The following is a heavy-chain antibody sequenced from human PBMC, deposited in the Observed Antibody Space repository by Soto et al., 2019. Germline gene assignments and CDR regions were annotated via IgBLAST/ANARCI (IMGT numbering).Heavy chain of an antibody. CDR1: GGTFSSYA. D-gene: IGHD3-22*01. J-gene: IGHJ3*02. CDR3: ARAGYYDSSGHDAFDI. Sequence: ASVKVSCKTSGGTFSSYAISWVRQAPGQGLEWMGWISGYNDNTNYAQKLQGRVTMTTDTSTSTAYMELRSLRSDDTAVYYCARAGYYDSSGHDAFDIWGQGTMVTVSS. V-gene: IGHV1-18*01. CDR2: ISGYNDNT.